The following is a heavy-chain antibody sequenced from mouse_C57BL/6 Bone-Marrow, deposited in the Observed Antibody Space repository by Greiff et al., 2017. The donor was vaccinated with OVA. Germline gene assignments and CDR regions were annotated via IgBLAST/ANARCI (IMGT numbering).Heavy chain of an antibody. Sequence: VKLQESGAELARPGASLKLSCKASGYTFTSYGISWVKQRTGQGLEWIGEIYPRSGNTYYNEKFKGKATLTADKSSSTAYMELRSLTSEDSAVYFCARSGYDYGDYWGQGTTLTVSS. D-gene: IGHD2-4*01. CDR2: IYPRSGNT. V-gene: IGHV1-81*01. CDR3: ARSGYDYGDY. CDR1: GYTFTSYG. J-gene: IGHJ2*01.